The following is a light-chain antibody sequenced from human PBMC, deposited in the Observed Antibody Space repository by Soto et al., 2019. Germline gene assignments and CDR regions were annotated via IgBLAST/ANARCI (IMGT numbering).Light chain of an antibody. CDR3: QQYGDWTLT. Sequence: EIVVTQSPATLSVSPGERATLSCRASQSVGNNFAWYQQKPGQAPRLLIFATSTRATGVPARFSGSGSGTEFTLTISSLQSEDFAFYYCQQYGDWTLTFRRGAKVDIE. V-gene: IGKV3-15*01. CDR1: QSVGNN. CDR2: ATS. J-gene: IGKJ4*01.